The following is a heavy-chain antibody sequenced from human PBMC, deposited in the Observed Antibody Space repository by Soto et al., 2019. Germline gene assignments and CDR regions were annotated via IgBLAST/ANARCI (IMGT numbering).Heavy chain of an antibody. Sequence: QVHLVQSGAEVKRPGVSVKVSCKASGYTFSNYYMHWVRQVPGHGLEWMGIINPSGGGTTYAQRFRGRLTVTRDSSMSTVSMELSRLRSDETAIYFCARAPQYGSAGYFYSFWGQGTLVTVSS. CDR3: ARAPQYGSAGYFYSF. CDR2: INPSGGGT. CDR1: GYTFSNYY. J-gene: IGHJ4*02. D-gene: IGHD3-10*01. V-gene: IGHV1-46*01.